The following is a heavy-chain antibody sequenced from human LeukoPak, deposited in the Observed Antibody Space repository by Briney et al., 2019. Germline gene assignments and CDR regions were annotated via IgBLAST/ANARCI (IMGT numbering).Heavy chain of an antibody. CDR2: IYYSGST. D-gene: IGHD3-3*01. J-gene: IGHJ5*02. V-gene: IGHV4-30-4*08. Sequence: SETLSLTCTVSGGSISSGDYYWSWIRQPPGKGPEWIGYIYYSGSTYYNPSLKSRVTISVDTSKNQFSLKLSSVTAADTAVYYCARTFSGYDFWSGYSTENNWFDPWGPGTLVTVSS. CDR3: ARTFSGYDFWSGYSTENNWFDP. CDR1: GGSISSGDYY.